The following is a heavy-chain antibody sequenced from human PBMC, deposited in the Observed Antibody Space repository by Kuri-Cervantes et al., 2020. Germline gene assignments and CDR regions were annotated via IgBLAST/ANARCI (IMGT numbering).Heavy chain of an antibody. CDR3: ARVSGYSYGYSFDY. J-gene: IGHJ4*02. Sequence: GESLKISCAASGFTFSSYWMSWVRQAPGKGLEWVANIKQDGSEKYYVDSVKGRFTISRDNAKNSLYLQMNSLRAEDTAVYYCARVSGYSYGYSFDYWGQGTLVTVSS. CDR2: IKQDGSEK. CDR1: GFTFSSYW. D-gene: IGHD5-18*01. V-gene: IGHV3-7*01.